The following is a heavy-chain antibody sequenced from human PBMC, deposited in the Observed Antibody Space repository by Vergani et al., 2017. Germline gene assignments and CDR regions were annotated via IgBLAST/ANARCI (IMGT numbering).Heavy chain of an antibody. CDR3: ASDTHRGQRVDR. D-gene: IGHD2-15*01. V-gene: IGHV4-59*11. Sequence: QVQLQESGPGLVKSSETLSLTCSVSFDSIRNLYCNWIRQPPGKGLEWIGSIHSSENTNYNPSLKTRVTISVDTSKNQFSLTFTLVTAADTAVYYCASDTHRGQRVDRWGEGILVTVTS. CDR2: IHSSENT. J-gene: IGHJ5*02. CDR1: FDSIRNLY.